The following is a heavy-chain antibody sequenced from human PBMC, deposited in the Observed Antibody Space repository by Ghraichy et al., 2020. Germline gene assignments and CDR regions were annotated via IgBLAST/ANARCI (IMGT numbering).Heavy chain of an antibody. J-gene: IGHJ4*02. CDR2: IYGGGST. CDR1: GFTVSGNY. Sequence: GGSLRLSCAASGFTVSGNYMSWVRQAPGKGLEWVSIIYGGGSTYYADSVKGRFTISRDSSKNTLYLQMDNLRAEDTAVYYCATLDNGDHYFDHWGQGTLVVVSS. D-gene: IGHD4/OR15-4a*01. CDR3: ATLDNGDHYFDH. V-gene: IGHV3-53*01.